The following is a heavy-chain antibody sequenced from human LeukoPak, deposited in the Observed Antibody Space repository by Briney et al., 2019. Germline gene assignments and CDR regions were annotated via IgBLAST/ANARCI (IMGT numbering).Heavy chain of an antibody. J-gene: IGHJ4*02. CDR3: AKVAYYDSSGYYYDY. CDR1: GFTVTTYA. CDR2: ISGSGGST. V-gene: IGHV3-23*01. D-gene: IGHD3-22*01. Sequence: GGSLRLSCAASGFTVTTYAMTWVRQAPGKGLEWVSAISGSGGSTYYADSVKGRFTISRDNSKNTLYLQMNSLRAEDTAVYYCAKVAYYDSSGYYYDYWGQGTLVTVSS.